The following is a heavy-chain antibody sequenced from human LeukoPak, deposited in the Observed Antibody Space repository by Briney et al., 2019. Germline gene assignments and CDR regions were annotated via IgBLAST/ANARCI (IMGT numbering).Heavy chain of an antibody. V-gene: IGHV1-18*04. CDR3: ARKGGYDSAPFDL. D-gene: IGHD5-12*01. J-gene: IGHJ2*01. Sequence: ASVKVSCKASGYSFTDYYINWVRQAPGQGLEWMGWISAYNGNTNYAQKLQGRVTMTTDTSTSTAYMELRSLRSDDTAVYYCARKGGYDSAPFDLWGRGTLVTVSS. CDR2: ISAYNGNT. CDR1: GYSFTDYY.